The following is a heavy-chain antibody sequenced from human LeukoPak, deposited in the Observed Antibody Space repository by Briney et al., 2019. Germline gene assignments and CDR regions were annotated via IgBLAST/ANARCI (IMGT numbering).Heavy chain of an antibody. Sequence: ASVKVSCKASGYTFTSYAMHWVRQAPGQRLEWMGWINAGNGNTKYSQKFQGRVTITRDTSASTAYTELSSLRSEDTAVYYCARSGGTSSPIDYWGQETLVTVSS. CDR1: GYTFTSYA. J-gene: IGHJ4*02. V-gene: IGHV1-3*01. D-gene: IGHD2-2*01. CDR2: INAGNGNT. CDR3: ARSGGTSSPIDY.